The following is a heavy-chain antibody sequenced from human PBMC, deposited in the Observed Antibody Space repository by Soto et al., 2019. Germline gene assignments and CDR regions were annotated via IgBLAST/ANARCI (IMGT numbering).Heavy chain of an antibody. D-gene: IGHD5-12*01. V-gene: IGHV1-69*12. CDR2: IMPVSPTT. CDR3: SRDKDRLQISGNYFYILDV. J-gene: IGHJ6*02. Sequence: VQLEQSGPEVKKPGSSVKVSCKASGGTYSTSALSWVRQAPGQGLEWMGGIMPVSPTTDYAQKFQGRATITADESTTTASMEVGGLTSDDTAVYYCSRDKDRLQISGNYFYILDVWGPGTAVTVSS. CDR1: GGTYSTSA.